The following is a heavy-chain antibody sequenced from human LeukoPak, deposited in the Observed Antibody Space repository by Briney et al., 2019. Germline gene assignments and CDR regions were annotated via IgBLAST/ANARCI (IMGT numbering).Heavy chain of an antibody. Sequence: GESLKISCKGSGYSFTSYWISWVRQMPGKGLEWMGRIDPSDSYTNYSPSFQGHVTISADKSISTAYRQWSSLKASDTAMYYCHLFSAGITGTTVDYWGQGTLVTVSS. V-gene: IGHV5-10-1*01. CDR2: IDPSDSYT. CDR3: HLFSAGITGTTVDY. D-gene: IGHD1-7*01. CDR1: GYSFTSYW. J-gene: IGHJ4*02.